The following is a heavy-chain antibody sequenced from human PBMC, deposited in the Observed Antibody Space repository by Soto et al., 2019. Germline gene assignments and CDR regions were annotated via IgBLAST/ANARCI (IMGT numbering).Heavy chain of an antibody. D-gene: IGHD2-15*01. V-gene: IGHV1-69*12. CDR1: GGTFSSYA. Sequence: QVQLVQSGAEVKKPGSSVKVSCKASGGTFSSYAISWVRQAPGQGLEWMGGIIPIFGTANYAQKFQGRVTXTXXESTRSAYMELGGLRSEDTAVYYCERGGFATGMDVWGQGTTVTVSS. CDR3: ERGGFATGMDV. J-gene: IGHJ6*02. CDR2: IIPIFGTA.